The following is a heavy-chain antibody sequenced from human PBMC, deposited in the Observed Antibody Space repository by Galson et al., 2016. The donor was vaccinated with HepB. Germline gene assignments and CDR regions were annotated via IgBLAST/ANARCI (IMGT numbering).Heavy chain of an antibody. CDR3: ARDRESSSYYSLAY. Sequence: SETLSLTCTVSGGSISSYYWSWIRQPPGQGLEWFGYIYYSGSTSYNPSFKSRVTISVDTSKNQFPLKLRSVTAADTAVYYCARDRESSSYYSLAYWGQGTPVTVSS. J-gene: IGHJ4*02. CDR1: GGSISSYY. CDR2: IYYSGST. V-gene: IGHV4-59*01. D-gene: IGHD2-15*01.